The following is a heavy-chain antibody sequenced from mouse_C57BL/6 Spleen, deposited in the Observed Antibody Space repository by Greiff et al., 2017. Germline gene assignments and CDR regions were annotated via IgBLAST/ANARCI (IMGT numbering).Heavy chain of an antibody. V-gene: IGHV5-6*01. J-gene: IGHJ2*01. CDR2: ISIGGSYT. Sequence: EVLLVESGGDLVKPGGSLKLSCAASGFTFSSYGMSWVRQTPDKRLEWVATISIGGSYTYYPDSVKGRFTISRDNAKNTLYLQMSSRKSEDTAMYDGARQTGRYFDDWGEGTTLTVSS. CDR3: ARQTGRYFDD. CDR1: GFTFSSYG. D-gene: IGHD4-1*01.